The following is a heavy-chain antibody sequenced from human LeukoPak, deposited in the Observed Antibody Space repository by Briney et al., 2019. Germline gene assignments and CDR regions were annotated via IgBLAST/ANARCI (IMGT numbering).Heavy chain of an antibody. CDR1: GGSISSYY. D-gene: IGHD5-12*01. Sequence: SETLSLTCTVSGGSISSYYWSWIRQPPGKGLEWIGYIYYSGSTNYNPSLKSRVTISVDTSKNQFSLKLSSVTAADTAVYYCAAFNSGYDWMIFFDYWGQGTLVTVSS. CDR2: IYYSGST. V-gene: IGHV4-59*01. J-gene: IGHJ4*02. CDR3: AAFNSGYDWMIFFDY.